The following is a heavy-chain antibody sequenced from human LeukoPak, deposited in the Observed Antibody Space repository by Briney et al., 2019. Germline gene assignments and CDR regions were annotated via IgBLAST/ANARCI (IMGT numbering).Heavy chain of an antibody. D-gene: IGHD2-15*01. V-gene: IGHV4-39*07. CDR1: GGSISSYY. CDR3: ARDAHCTGVSCYSPYNWFDP. Sequence: KTSETLSLTCTVSGGSISSYYWGWIRQPPWKGLEWIGSIYFSGTTYYNPSLQSRVTISVDTAKNQFSLKVTSVTAADTAAYYCARDAHCTGVSCYSPYNWFDPWGQGTLVTVSS. CDR2: IYFSGTT. J-gene: IGHJ5*02.